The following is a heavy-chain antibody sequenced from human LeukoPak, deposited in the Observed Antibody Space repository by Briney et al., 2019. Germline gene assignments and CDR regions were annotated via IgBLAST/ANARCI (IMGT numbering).Heavy chain of an antibody. J-gene: IGHJ4*02. Sequence: PGGSLRLSCAASGFTFSCYSMNWVRQAPGKGLEWVSSISSSSSYIYYADSVKGRFTISRDNAKNSLYLQMNSLRAEDTAVYYCARAPRIVVVPAALGYWGQGTLVTVSS. V-gene: IGHV3-21*01. CDR2: ISSSSSYI. D-gene: IGHD2-2*01. CDR3: ARAPRIVVVPAALGY. CDR1: GFTFSCYS.